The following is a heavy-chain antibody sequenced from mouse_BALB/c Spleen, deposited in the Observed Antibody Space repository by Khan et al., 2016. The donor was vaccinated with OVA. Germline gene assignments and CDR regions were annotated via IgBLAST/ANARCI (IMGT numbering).Heavy chain of an antibody. CDR3: ARSGYGNPFAY. CDR1: GYTFTSYY. CDR2: INPSNGVS. V-gene: IGHV1S81*02. D-gene: IGHD2-1*01. Sequence: QVQLQQPGAELGKPGASVKISCKASGYTFTSYYLYWVKQRPGQGLEWIGGINPSNGVSHFNEKFKRKATLTVDKSSSTAYMQLNSLTSEDSAVXYCARSGYGNPFAYWGQGTLVTVST. J-gene: IGHJ3*01.